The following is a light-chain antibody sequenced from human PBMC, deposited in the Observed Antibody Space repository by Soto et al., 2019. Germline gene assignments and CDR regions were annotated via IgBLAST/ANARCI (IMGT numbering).Light chain of an antibody. CDR3: QRLNSYPLT. CDR1: QGISSY. J-gene: IGKJ4*01. CDR2: AAS. Sequence: QLTQSPSSLSASVGDRVTITCRASQGISSYLAWYQQKPGKAPKLLIYAASTLQSGVPSRFSGSGSGTDFTLTISSLQPEHFATYYCQRLNSYPLTFGGGTKVDIK. V-gene: IGKV1-9*01.